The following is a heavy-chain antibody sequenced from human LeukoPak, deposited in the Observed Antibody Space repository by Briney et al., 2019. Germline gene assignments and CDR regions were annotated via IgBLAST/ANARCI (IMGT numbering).Heavy chain of an antibody. CDR2: IYPGDSDT. Sequence: PGESLKISCKGSGYSFTSYWIGWVRQMPGKGLEWMGIIYPGDSDTRYSPSFQGQVTISADKSLSTAYLQWSSLKASDTAMYYCARGSGSYYKAYMNWVEGSPVTVSS. CDR3: ARGSGSYYKAYMN. V-gene: IGHV5-51*01. D-gene: IGHD1-26*01. J-gene: IGHJ4*02. CDR1: GYSFTSYW.